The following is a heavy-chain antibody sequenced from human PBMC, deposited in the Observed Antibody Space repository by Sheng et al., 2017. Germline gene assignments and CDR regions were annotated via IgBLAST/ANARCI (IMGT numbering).Heavy chain of an antibody. D-gene: IGHD3-22*01. J-gene: IGHJ6*02. V-gene: IGHV3-11*04. CDR3: ARLNDSSGYYYGYYYYGMDV. CDR1: GFTFSDYY. Sequence: QVQLVESGGGLVKPGGSLRLSCAASGFTFSDYYMSWIRQAPGKGLEWVSYISSSGSTIYYADSVKGRFTISRDNAKNSLYLQMNSLRAEDTAVYYCARLNDSSGYYYGYYYYGMDVWGQGTTVTVSS. CDR2: ISSSGSTI.